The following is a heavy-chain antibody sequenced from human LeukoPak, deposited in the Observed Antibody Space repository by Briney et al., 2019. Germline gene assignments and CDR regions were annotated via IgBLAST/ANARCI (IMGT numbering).Heavy chain of an antibody. V-gene: IGHV4-59*08. D-gene: IGHD6-19*01. CDR3: ARLTKGEQWLAYYFDY. J-gene: IGHJ4*02. CDR2: IYDTGTPT. CDR1: VGSISGFV. Sequence: PSETLSLTCTVSVGSISGFVWSWIRQPPGEGLDYIGFIYDTGTPTNYNPLLKSRVTLSVDTSKNQFSLNLNSVTAADTAVYYCARLTKGEQWLAYYFDYWGQGALVTVSS.